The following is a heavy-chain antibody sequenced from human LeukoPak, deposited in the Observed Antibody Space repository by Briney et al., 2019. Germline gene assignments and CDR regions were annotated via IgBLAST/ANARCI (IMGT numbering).Heavy chain of an antibody. D-gene: IGHD6-13*01. CDR3: ARAHYSSFDY. CDR2: IKEDGSEK. Sequence: GGSLRLSCAASGFTFRNYWMSWVRQAPGKGLEWVANIKEDGSEKHYVDSVKGRFTISRDNAKNSLYLQSLFLQMNSLRAEDTAVYYCARAHYSSFDYWGQGTLVTVSS. CDR1: GFTFRNYW. J-gene: IGHJ4*02. V-gene: IGHV3-7*01.